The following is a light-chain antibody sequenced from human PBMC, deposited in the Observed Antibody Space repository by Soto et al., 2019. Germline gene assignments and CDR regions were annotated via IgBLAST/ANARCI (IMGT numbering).Light chain of an antibody. CDR2: DAS. Sequence: DIQMNPSPSSLSASVVERVTITFQASQNINNYLNWYQQKPGRAPKLLIYDASNLEAGVPSRFRGSGSGTDFTFTISRLQPEDIATYYCQQYENLPTFGQGTRLEIK. CDR1: QNINNY. J-gene: IGKJ5*01. CDR3: QQYENLPT. V-gene: IGKV1-33*01.